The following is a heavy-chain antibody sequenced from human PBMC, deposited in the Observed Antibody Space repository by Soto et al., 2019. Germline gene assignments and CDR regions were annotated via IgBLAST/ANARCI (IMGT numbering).Heavy chain of an antibody. CDR2: ISYDGSNK. V-gene: IGHV3-30-3*01. CDR1: GFTFSSYA. CDR3: ARVVAVARSYGMDV. J-gene: IGHJ6*02. D-gene: IGHD6-19*01. Sequence: GGSLRLSCAASGFTFSSYAMHWVRQAPGKGLEWVAVISYDGSNKYYADSVKGRFTISRDNSKNTLYLQMNSLRAEDTVVYYCARVVAVARSYGMDVWGQGTTVTVPS.